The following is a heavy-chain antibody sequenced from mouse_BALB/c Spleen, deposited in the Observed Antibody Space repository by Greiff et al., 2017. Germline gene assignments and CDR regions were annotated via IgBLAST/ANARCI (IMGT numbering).Heavy chain of an antibody. CDR2: IYPGSGNT. CDR3: ARRDYYGSSYWYFDV. CDR1: GYAFTNYW. J-gene: IGHJ1*01. Sequence: VNLVESGAELVRPGTSVKISCKASGYAFTNYWLGWVKQRPGHGLEWIGDIYPGSGNTYYNEKFKGKATLTADKSSSTAYMQLSSLTSEDSAVYFCARRDYYGSSYWYFDVWGAGTTVTVSS. D-gene: IGHD1-1*01. V-gene: IGHV1-63*01.